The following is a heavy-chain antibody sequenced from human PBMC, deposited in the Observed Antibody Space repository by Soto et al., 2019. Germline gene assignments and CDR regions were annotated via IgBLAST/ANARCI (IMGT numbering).Heavy chain of an antibody. D-gene: IGHD3-16*01. CDR3: ARDLTDYVTLVTDTFDI. Sequence: SETLSRTGTVSVCSVTTAWSWSCVRQSPGKRLAWIGSICQIGSTYYNPSLYSRVTRSSDTSQNHLSLIMRSVTDADTAGYYCARDLTDYVTLVTDTFDIWGQGTLVTVSS. CDR2: ICQIGST. CDR1: VCSVTTAWS. J-gene: IGHJ3*02. V-gene: IGHV4-38-2*02.